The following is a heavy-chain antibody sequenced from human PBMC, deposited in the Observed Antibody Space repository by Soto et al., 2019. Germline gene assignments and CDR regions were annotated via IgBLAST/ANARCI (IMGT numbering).Heavy chain of an antibody. CDR3: ARDWGQQWLAYGLDV. D-gene: IGHD6-19*01. CDR1: GYTFTNYG. CDR2: ISTYNGHT. J-gene: IGHJ6*02. Sequence: QVHLVQSGAEVKKLGASVKVSCKASGYTFTNYGISWVRQAPGQGLEWMGWISTYNGHTTSAQELQGRLTMTTDTSTSTASMELRSLRSDDAAVYFCARDWGQQWLAYGLDVWGQGTTVTVSS. V-gene: IGHV1-18*01.